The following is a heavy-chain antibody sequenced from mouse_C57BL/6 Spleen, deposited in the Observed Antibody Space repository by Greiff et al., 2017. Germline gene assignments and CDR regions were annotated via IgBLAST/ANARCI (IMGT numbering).Heavy chain of an antibody. Sequence: VQLQQPGAELVKPGASVKLSCKASGYTFTSYWMQWVKQRPGQGLEWIGEIDPSDSYTNYNQKFKGKATWTVDTSSSTAYMQLSSLTSEDSAVYYCAITTVVATPAWFAYWGQGTLVTVSA. V-gene: IGHV1-50*01. J-gene: IGHJ3*01. CDR2: IDPSDSYT. D-gene: IGHD1-1*01. CDR3: AITTVVATPAWFAY. CDR1: GYTFTSYW.